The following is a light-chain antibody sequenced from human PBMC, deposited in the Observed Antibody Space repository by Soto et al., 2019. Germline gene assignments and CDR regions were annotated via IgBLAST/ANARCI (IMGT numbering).Light chain of an antibody. CDR3: QQSGLRPRT. V-gene: IGKV3-15*01. J-gene: IGKJ1*01. CDR1: QDIGSA. CDR2: DAS. Sequence: TQSPATLSVSPGDRATLSCRASQDIGSAVAWYHQRSGQAPRLLIFDASIRVPTTPARFSGSVSGTEFTLTISSLESEDFAVYFCQQSGLRPRTFGQGAKVDIK.